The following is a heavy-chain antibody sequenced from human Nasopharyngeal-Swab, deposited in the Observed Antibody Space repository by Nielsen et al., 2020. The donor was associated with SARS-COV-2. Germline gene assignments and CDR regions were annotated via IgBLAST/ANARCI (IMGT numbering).Heavy chain of an antibody. D-gene: IGHD4-17*01. CDR3: ARESTTVTTTEESD. CDR1: GYTFTSYG. CDR2: ISAYNGNT. V-gene: IGHV1-18*01. J-gene: IGHJ4*02. Sequence: ASVKVACKASGYTFTSYGISWVRQAPGQGLEWMGWISAYNGNTNYAQKLQGRVTITADESTSTAYMELSSLRSEDTAVYYCARESTTVTTTEESDWGQGTLVTVSS.